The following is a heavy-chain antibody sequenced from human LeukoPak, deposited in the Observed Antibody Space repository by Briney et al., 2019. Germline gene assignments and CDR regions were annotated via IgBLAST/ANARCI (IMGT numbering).Heavy chain of an antibody. D-gene: IGHD6-19*01. CDR3: AKHDGAAVAGIFDY. CDR1: GFTFSSCA. CDR2: ISGSGGST. V-gene: IGHV3-23*01. J-gene: IGHJ4*02. Sequence: GGSLRLSCAASGFTFSSCAMSWVRQAPGKGLEWVSAISGSGGSTYYADSVKGRFTISRDNSKNTLYLQMNSLRAEDTAVYYCAKHDGAAVAGIFDYWGQGTLVTVSS.